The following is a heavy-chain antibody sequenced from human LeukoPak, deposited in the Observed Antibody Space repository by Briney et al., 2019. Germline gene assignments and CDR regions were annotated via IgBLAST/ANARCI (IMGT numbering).Heavy chain of an antibody. Sequence: ASVKVSCKASGYTFTGYYMHWVRQAPGQGLEWMGRINPNSGGTNYAQKFQGRVTMTRDTSISTACMELSRLRSDDTAVYYCAREKWFGESHDAFDIWGQGTMVTVSS. J-gene: IGHJ3*02. CDR2: INPNSGGT. CDR3: AREKWFGESHDAFDI. V-gene: IGHV1-2*06. CDR1: GYTFTGYY. D-gene: IGHD3-10*01.